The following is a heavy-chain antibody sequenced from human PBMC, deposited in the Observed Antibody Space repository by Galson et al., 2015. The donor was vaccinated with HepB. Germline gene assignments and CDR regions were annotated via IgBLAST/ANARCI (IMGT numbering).Heavy chain of an antibody. V-gene: IGHV3-48*04. J-gene: IGHJ4*02. Sequence: SLRLSCAASTFIFSTYSMNWVRQAPGKGLEWVSYISSSSTTIYYADSVKGRFTISRDNAKNSLYLQMNSLRAEDTAVYYCARLCGYGSEVFDYWGQGALVTVSS. CDR1: TFIFSTYS. D-gene: IGHD3-10*01. CDR3: ARLCGYGSEVFDY. CDR2: ISSSSTTI.